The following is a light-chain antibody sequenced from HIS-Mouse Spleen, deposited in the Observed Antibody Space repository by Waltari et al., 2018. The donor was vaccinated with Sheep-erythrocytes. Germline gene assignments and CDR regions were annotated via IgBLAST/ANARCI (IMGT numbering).Light chain of an antibody. CDR1: SSDAGSYNL. CDR3: CSYAGSSTPWV. Sequence: QSALTQPASVYGSPGQSITISCPGTSSDAGSYNLVPWYQQHPGKAPKLLIYEGSKRPSGVSNRFSGSKSGNTASLTISGLQAEDEADYYCCSYAGSSTPWVFGGGTKLTVL. J-gene: IGLJ3*02. CDR2: EGS. V-gene: IGLV2-23*01.